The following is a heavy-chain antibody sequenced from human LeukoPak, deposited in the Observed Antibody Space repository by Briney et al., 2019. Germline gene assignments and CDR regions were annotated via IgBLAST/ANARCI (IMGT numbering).Heavy chain of an antibody. CDR1: GFTFSSHA. J-gene: IGHJ4*02. Sequence: AGGSLRLSCAASGFTFSSHAMHWVRQAPGKGLEWVAVISYDGSNKYYADSVKGRFTISRDNSKNTLYLQMNSLRAGDTAVYYCATPVEHTHDSSGYYKDYWGQGTLVTVSS. CDR3: ATPVEHTHDSSGYYKDY. D-gene: IGHD3-22*01. CDR2: ISYDGSNK. V-gene: IGHV3-30-3*01.